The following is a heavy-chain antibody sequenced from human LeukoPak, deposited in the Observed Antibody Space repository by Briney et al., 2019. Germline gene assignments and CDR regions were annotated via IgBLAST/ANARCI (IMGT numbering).Heavy chain of an antibody. CDR2: INPSGGST. D-gene: IGHD6-13*01. CDR1: GYTFTSYY. CDR3: ARSDSSSWPYYYYYYMDV. V-gene: IGHV1-46*01. Sequence: ASVNVSCKASGYTFTSYYMHWVRQAPGQGLEWMGIINPSGGSTSYAQKFQGRVTMTRDMSTSTVYMELSSLRSEDTAVYYCARSDSSSWPYYYYYYMDVWGKGTTVTVSS. J-gene: IGHJ6*03.